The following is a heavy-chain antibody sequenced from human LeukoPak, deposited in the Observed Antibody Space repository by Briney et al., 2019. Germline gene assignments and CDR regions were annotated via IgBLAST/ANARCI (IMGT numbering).Heavy chain of an antibody. J-gene: IGHJ6*03. CDR2: IKQDGSEK. V-gene: IGHV3-7*01. CDR1: EFTFTSYW. Sequence: PGGSLRLSCADPEFTFTSYWMSWVRQAPGKGLEWVANIKQDGSEKYYVDSVKGRFTISTDSAKNSLYLQMKSLRAEDTAVYYCARDVGPGHYYYYCIDVWGKGTTVTVSS. CDR3: ARDVGPGHYYYYCIDV.